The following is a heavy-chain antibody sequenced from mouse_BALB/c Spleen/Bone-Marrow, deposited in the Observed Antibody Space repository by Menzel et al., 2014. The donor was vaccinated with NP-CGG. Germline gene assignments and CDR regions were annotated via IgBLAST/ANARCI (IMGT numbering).Heavy chain of an antibody. J-gene: IGHJ3*01. CDR3: ANYYGSTCFAY. CDR1: GFTFSDYY. D-gene: IGHD1-1*01. CDR2: ISDGGSYT. V-gene: IGHV5-4*02. Sequence: EVQLQESGGGLVKPGGSLKLSCAASGFTFSDYYMYWVRQTPEKRLEWVATISDGGSYTYYPDSVKGRFTISRDNAKNNLYLQMSSLKSEDTAMYYCANYYGSTCFAYWGQGTLVTVSA.